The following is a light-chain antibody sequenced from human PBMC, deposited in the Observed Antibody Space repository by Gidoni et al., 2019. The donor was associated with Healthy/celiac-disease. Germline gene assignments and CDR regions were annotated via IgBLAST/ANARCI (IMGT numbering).Light chain of an antibody. CDR2: AAS. CDR3: QCGYSWT. Sequence: DIQLPQSPSFLSASVGDRVTITGRASQSISSYLNWYQQKPGKAPKLLIYAASSLQSGVPSRFSGSGSGTDFTLTISSLQPEEFATYYCQCGYSWTFGQGTKVEIK. J-gene: IGKJ1*01. V-gene: IGKV1-39*02. CDR1: QSISSY.